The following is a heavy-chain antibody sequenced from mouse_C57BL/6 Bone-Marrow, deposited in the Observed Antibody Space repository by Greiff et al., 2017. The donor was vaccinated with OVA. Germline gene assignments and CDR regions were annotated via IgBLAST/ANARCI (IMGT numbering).Heavy chain of an antibody. CDR2: ISSGGSYT. CDR3: ARRDYGAY. Sequence: EVQLQESGGDLVKPGGSLKLSCAASGFTFSSYGMSWVRQTPDKRLEWVATISSGGSYTYYPDSVKGRFTISRDNAKNTLYLQMSSLKSEDTAMYYCARRDYGAYWGQGTLVTVSA. CDR1: GFTFSSYG. D-gene: IGHD1-1*01. J-gene: IGHJ3*01. V-gene: IGHV5-6*01.